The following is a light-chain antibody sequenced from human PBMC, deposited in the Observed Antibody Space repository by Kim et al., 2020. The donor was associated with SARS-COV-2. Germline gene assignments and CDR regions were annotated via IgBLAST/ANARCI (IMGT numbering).Light chain of an antibody. V-gene: IGLV1-40*01. J-gene: IGLJ3*02. CDR2: GNS. CDR3: QSYDSSLSGWV. CDR1: SSNIGAGYD. Sequence: RVTISCTGRSSNIGAGYDVHCYQQSPGTAPKLLIYGNSNRPSGVPDRFSGSKSGTSASLAITGLQAEDEADYYCQSYDSSLSGWVFGGGTQLTVL.